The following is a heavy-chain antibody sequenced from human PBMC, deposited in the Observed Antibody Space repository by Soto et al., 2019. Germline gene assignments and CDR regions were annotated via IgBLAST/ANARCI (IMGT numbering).Heavy chain of an antibody. CDR2: INHSGST. Sequence: SETLSLTCAVYGGSFSGYYWSWIRQTPGKGLEWIGEINHSGSTNYNPSLKSRVTISVDTSKNQFSLKLSSVTAADTAVYYCARLEEVRVVIIEELDYYYDYYLDVWGKGTTVTVS. J-gene: IGHJ6*03. V-gene: IGHV4-34*01. D-gene: IGHD3-10*01. CDR1: GGSFSGYY. CDR3: ARLEEVRVVIIEELDYYYDYYLDV.